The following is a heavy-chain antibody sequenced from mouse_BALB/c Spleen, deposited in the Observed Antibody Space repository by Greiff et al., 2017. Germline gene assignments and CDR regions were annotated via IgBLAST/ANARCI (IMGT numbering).Heavy chain of an antibody. CDR1: GFSLTGYG. Sequence: VQLLESGPGLVAPSQSLSITCTVSGFSLTGYGVNWVRQPPGKGLEWLGMIWGDGSTDYNSALNTRLNISTDNSKSQVFLKMNRLQTDDTARYYCAKGGRMDYWGQGTSVTVSS. V-gene: IGHV2-6-7*01. CDR2: IWGDGST. CDR3: AKGGRMDY. J-gene: IGHJ4*01. D-gene: IGHD1-1*02.